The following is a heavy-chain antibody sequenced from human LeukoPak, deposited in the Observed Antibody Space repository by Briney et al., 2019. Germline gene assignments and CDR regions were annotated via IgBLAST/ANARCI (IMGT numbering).Heavy chain of an antibody. CDR3: ASSTVAGKGDWFDP. V-gene: IGHV3-7*01. J-gene: IGHJ5*02. CDR2: IKQDGSEK. CDR1: GFTFRNYA. Sequence: GGSLRLSWAASGFTFRNYAMNWVRQAPGKGLEWVANIKQDGSEKYYVDSVKGRFTISRDNAKNSLYLQMNSLRAEDAAVYYCASSTVAGKGDWFDPWGQGTLVTVSS. D-gene: IGHD6-19*01.